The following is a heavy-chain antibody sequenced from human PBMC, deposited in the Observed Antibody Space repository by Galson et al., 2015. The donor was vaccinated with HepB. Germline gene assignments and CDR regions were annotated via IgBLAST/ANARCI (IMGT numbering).Heavy chain of an antibody. CDR1: GFTFSNYG. V-gene: IGHV3-30*18. J-gene: IGHJ6*02. CDR3: AKTPDHYDSSGYFGKMAYSYYGMDV. CDR2: ISFDGSNK. Sequence: SLRLSCAASGFTFSNYGMHWVRQAPGKGLEWVAVISFDGSNKYYADSVKGRFTISRDNFKNTLYLQMNSLRTEDTAVYYCAKTPDHYDSSGYFGKMAYSYYGMDVWGQGTTVTVSS. D-gene: IGHD3-22*01.